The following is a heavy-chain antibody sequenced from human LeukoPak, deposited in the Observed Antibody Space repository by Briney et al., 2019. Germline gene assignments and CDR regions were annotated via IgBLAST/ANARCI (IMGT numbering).Heavy chain of an antibody. V-gene: IGHV3-74*01. CDR3: ARGAAYGMDV. D-gene: IGHD6-25*01. J-gene: IGHJ6*02. CDR2: INSDGRYT. Sequence: GGSLRLSCAASGFTFSTYWMHWVRQAPGKGLVWVSGINSDGRYTNYADSVKGRFTIPRDNARHTVYLQMNSLRAEDTAVYYCARGAAYGMDVWGQGTTVTVSS. CDR1: GFTFSTYW.